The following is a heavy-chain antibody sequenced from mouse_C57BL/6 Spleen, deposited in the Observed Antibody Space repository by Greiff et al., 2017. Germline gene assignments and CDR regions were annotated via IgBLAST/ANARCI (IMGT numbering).Heavy chain of an antibody. CDR2: ILPGSGST. Sequence: VQLQESGAELMKPGASVKLSCKATGYTFTGYWIEWVKQRPGHGLEWIGEILPGSGSTNDNEKFKGKATFTADTSSITAYMQLSSLTTEDSAIYYCARVPDYWGQGTTLTVSS. CDR1: GYTFTGYW. V-gene: IGHV1-9*01. J-gene: IGHJ2*01. CDR3: ARVPDY. D-gene: IGHD6-1*01.